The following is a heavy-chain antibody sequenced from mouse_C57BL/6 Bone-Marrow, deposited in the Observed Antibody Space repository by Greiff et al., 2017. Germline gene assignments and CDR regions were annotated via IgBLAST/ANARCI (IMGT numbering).Heavy chain of an antibody. D-gene: IGHD1-1*01. V-gene: IGHV14-4*01. CDR1: GFNIKDDY. Sequence: VQLQQSGAELVRPGASVKLSCTASGFNIKDDYMHWVKQRPEQGLEWIGWIDPENGDTEYASKFQGKATITADTSSNTAYLQLSSLTSEDTAVYYCTTRRIGITTVVATDYGGQGTTLTVSS. CDR2: IDPENGDT. J-gene: IGHJ2*01. CDR3: TTRRIGITTVVATDY.